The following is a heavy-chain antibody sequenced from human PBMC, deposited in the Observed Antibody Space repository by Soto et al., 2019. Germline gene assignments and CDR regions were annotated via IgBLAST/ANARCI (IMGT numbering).Heavy chain of an antibody. D-gene: IGHD3-10*01. CDR2: ISSYNGDT. V-gene: IGHV1-18*01. CDR1: GYTFTRSG. J-gene: IGHJ6*02. CDR3: ASEGGAPYYYYGMDV. Sequence: QVQLVQSGAEVKKPGASVKVSCKASGYTFTRSGISWVRQAPGQGLEWLGWISSYNGDTNYAQTFQGRVTMTTDTATSTVYTERRSPRSDYTAVYYCASEGGAPYYYYGMDVWGQGTPVTVSS.